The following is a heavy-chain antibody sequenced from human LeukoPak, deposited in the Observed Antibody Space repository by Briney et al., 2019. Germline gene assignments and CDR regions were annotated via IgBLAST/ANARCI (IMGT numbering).Heavy chain of an antibody. CDR1: GFTFSNYG. CDR2: ISYDGSNK. J-gene: IGHJ6*02. D-gene: IGHD3-10*01. CDR3: AKSFGSGPYYYYYGMDV. V-gene: IGHV3-30*18. Sequence: PGGSLRLSCAASGFTFSNYGMHWVRQAPGKGLEWVAVISYDGSNKYYADSVKGRFTISRDNSKNTLYLQMNSLRAEDTAMYYCAKSFGSGPYYYYYGMDVWGQGTTVTVSS.